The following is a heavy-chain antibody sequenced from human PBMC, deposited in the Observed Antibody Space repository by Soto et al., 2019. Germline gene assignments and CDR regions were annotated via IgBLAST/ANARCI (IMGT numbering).Heavy chain of an antibody. CDR1: GFTFSSYG. J-gene: IGHJ6*02. CDR2: IWYDGSNK. Sequence: PGGSLRLSCAASGFTFSSYGMHWVRQAPGKGLEWVAVIWYDGSNKYYADSVKGRFTISRDNSKNTLYLQMNSLRAEDTAVYYCAREHDYSNYVVGYYYGMDVWGQGTTVTVSS. D-gene: IGHD4-4*01. CDR3: AREHDYSNYVVGYYYGMDV. V-gene: IGHV3-33*01.